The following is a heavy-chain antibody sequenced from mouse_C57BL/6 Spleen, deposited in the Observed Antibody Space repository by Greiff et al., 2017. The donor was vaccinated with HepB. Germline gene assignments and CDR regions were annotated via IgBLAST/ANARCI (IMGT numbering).Heavy chain of an antibody. CDR1: GYAFSSSW. J-gene: IGHJ1*03. CDR3: ARGGHPFDV. CDR2: IYPGDGDT. Sequence: VQFQQSGPELVKPGASVKISCKASGYAFSSSWMNWVKQRPGKGLEWIGRIYPGDGDTNYNGKFKGKATLTADKSSSTAYMQLSSLTSEDSAVYFCARGGHPFDVWGTGTTVTVSS. V-gene: IGHV1-82*01. D-gene: IGHD3-1*01.